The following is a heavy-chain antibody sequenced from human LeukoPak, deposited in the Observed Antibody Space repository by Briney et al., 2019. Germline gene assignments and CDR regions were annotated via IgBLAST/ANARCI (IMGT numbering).Heavy chain of an antibody. CDR2: MSYSGSS. CDR1: GGSVSSGSYY. J-gene: IGHJ3*02. V-gene: IGHV4-61*01. CDR3: ARERGVPGSDAFDI. D-gene: IGHD3-10*01. Sequence: SETLSLTCTVSGGSVSSGSYYWTWIRQPPGKGLEWIGYMSYSGSSDYNPSLKSRVTISIDASKNQFSLILSSVTAADTAVYYCARERGVPGSDAFDIWGQGTMVTVSS.